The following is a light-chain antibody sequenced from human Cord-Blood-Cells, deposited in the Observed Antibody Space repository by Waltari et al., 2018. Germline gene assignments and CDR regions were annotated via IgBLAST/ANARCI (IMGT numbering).Light chain of an antibody. V-gene: IGKV4-1*01. CDR1: QSVLYSSNNKNY. CDR3: QQYYSTPT. CDR2: WAS. J-gene: IGKJ1*01. Sequence: DIVMTQSPDSLAVSLGERAPINCKSSQSVLYSSNNKNYLAWYQQKPGKPPKLLIYWASTRESGVPDRFSGSGSGTDFTLTISSLQAEDVAVYYCQQYYSTPTFGQGTKVEIK.